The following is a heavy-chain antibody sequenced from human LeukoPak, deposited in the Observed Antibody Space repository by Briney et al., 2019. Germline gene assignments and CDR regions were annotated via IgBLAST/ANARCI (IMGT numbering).Heavy chain of an antibody. CDR3: ARDNCSSTSCYNFDY. V-gene: IGHV1-2*02. D-gene: IGHD2-2*02. CDR2: INPNSGGT. Sequence: ASVKVSCKASGYTFTSYAMHWVRQAPGQGLEWMGWINPNSGGTNYAQKFQGRVTMTRDTSISTAYMELSRLRSDDTAVYYCARDNCSSTSCYNFDYWGQGTLVTVSS. J-gene: IGHJ4*02. CDR1: GYTFTSYA.